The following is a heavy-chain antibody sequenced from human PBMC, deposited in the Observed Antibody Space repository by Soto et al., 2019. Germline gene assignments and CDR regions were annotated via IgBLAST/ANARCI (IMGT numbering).Heavy chain of an antibody. V-gene: IGHV1-8*02. CDR3: ARGGSYWARRHYFDS. J-gene: IGHJ4*02. CDR2: VTPRNGDT. Sequence: ASVKVSCKASGYTFTSYDINWVRQAAGQGPEWMGSVTPRNGDTAFAQKYQGRVTVTSNTSMSTVYMELSNLRSDDTAVYYCARGGSYWARRHYFDSWGQGTLVTVS. CDR1: GYTFTSYD. D-gene: IGHD2-8*02.